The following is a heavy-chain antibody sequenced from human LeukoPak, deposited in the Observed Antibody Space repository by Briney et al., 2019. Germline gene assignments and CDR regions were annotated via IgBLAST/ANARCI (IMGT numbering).Heavy chain of an antibody. D-gene: IGHD2-2*02. V-gene: IGHV3-48*01. CDR3: ARDKGPEGSTSCYTNYCGDAFDI. J-gene: IGHJ3*02. CDR1: GFTFSSYS. Sequence: GGSLRLSCAASGFTFSSYSMNWVRQAPGKGLEWVSYISSSSSTIYYADSVKGRFTISRDNAKNSLYLQMNSLRAEDTAVYYCARDKGPEGSTSCYTNYCGDAFDIWGQGTMVTVSS. CDR2: ISSSSSTI.